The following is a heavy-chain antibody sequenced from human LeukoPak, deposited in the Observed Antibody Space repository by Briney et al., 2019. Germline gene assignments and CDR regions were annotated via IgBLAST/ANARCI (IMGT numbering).Heavy chain of an antibody. J-gene: IGHJ2*01. CDR2: IRYDGSNK. V-gene: IGHV3-30*02. Sequence: GGSLRLSCAASGFTFSSYGMHWVRQAPGKGLEWVAFIRYDGSNKYYADSVKGRFTISRDNSKNTLYLQMNSLRAEDTAVYYCARVIAVAGNWYFDLWGRGTLVTVSS. D-gene: IGHD6-19*01. CDR1: GFTFSSYG. CDR3: ARVIAVAGNWYFDL.